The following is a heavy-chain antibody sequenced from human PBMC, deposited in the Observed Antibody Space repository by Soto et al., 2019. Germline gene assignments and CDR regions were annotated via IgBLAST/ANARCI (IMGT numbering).Heavy chain of an antibody. J-gene: IGHJ4*02. V-gene: IGHV1-69*02. Sequence: QVQLVQSGAEVKRPGSSVKVSCKASGDTFAFYSINWVRQAPGLGLEWMGRINPILSMSNYAQRFQDRVTMTADKSTSTAYMVLNSLRSEDTGMYYCATSYGSGYRAFDYWGQGALVTVSS. CDR3: ATSYGSGYRAFDY. CDR1: GDTFAFYS. CDR2: INPILSMS. D-gene: IGHD3-10*01.